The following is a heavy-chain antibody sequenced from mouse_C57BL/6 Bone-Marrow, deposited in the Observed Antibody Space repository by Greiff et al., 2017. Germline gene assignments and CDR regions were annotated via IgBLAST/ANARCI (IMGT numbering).Heavy chain of an antibody. V-gene: IGHV5-16*01. CDR3: ARGGTTVVEGYYAMDY. J-gene: IGHJ4*01. CDR2: INYDGSST. CDR1: GFTFSDYY. Sequence: EVQLVESEGGLVQPGSSMKLSCTASGFTFSDYYMAWVRQVPEKGLEWVANINYDGSSTYYLDSLKSRFIISRDNAKNILYLQMSSLKSEDTATYYCARGGTTVVEGYYAMDYWGQGTSVTVSS. D-gene: IGHD1-1*01.